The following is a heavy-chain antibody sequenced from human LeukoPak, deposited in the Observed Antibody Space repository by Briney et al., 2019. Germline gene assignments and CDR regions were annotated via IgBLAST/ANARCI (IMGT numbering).Heavy chain of an antibody. CDR2: IKQDGSEK. CDR1: GFTFSSYW. D-gene: IGHD4-17*01. V-gene: IGHV3-7*01. Sequence: GGSLRLSCAASGFTFSSYWMSWVRQAPGKGLEWVANIKQDGSEKYYADSVKGRFTIPRDNSKNTLYLQMNSLRAEDTAVYYCARPGTATELDYWGQGTLVTVSS. CDR3: ARPGTATELDY. J-gene: IGHJ4*02.